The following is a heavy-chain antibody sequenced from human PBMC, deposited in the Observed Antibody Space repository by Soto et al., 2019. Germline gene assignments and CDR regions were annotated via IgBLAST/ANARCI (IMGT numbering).Heavy chain of an antibody. CDR1: GGSISSGGYY. CDR2: IYYSGST. J-gene: IGHJ6*02. Sequence: PSETLSLTCTVSGGSISSGGYYWSWIRQHPGKGLEWIGYIYYSGSTYYNPSLKSRVTISVDTSKNQFSLKLSSVTAADTAVYYCARELAAAGPNSFYYYGMDVWGQGTTVTVSS. CDR3: ARELAAAGPNSFYYYGMDV. D-gene: IGHD6-13*01. V-gene: IGHV4-31*03.